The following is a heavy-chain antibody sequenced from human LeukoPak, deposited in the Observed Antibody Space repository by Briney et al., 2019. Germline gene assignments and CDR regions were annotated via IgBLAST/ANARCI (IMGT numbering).Heavy chain of an antibody. D-gene: IGHD2-2*01. CDR3: ASIKFGYCSSTSCYYYYMDV. CDR1: GGSISSYY. J-gene: IGHJ6*03. V-gene: IGHV4-4*07. CDR2: IYTSGST. Sequence: SETLSPTCTVSGGSISSYYWSWIRQPAGKGLEWIGRIYTSGSTNYNPSLKSRVTMSVDTSKNQFTLKLSSVTAADTAVYYCASIKFGYCSSTSCYYYYMDVWGKGTTVTVSS.